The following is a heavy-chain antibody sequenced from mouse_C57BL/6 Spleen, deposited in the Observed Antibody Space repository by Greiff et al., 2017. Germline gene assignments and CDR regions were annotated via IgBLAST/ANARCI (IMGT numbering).Heavy chain of an antibody. V-gene: IGHV3-6*01. D-gene: IGHD1-1*01. Sequence: EVKLMESGPGLVKPSQSLSLTCSVTGYSITSGYYWNWIRQFPGNKLEWMGYISYDGSNNYNPSLKNRISITRDTSKNQFFLKLNSVTTEDTATYYCARGSYDFYAMDYWGQGTSGTVSS. J-gene: IGHJ4*01. CDR2: ISYDGSN. CDR1: GYSITSGYY. CDR3: ARGSYDFYAMDY.